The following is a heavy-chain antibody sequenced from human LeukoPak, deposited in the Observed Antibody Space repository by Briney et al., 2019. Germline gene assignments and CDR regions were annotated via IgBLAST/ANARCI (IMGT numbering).Heavy chain of an antibody. V-gene: IGHV4-61*02. CDR2: VYTSGST. J-gene: IGHJ6*03. Sequence: SETLSLTCIVSGGSISSGSYYWSWIRQPAGKGLEWIGRVYTSGSTNYNPSLKSRVTISVDTSKNQFSLKLSSVTAADTAVYYCARVQGVYSSSSPYYYYYMDVWGKGTTVTVSS. D-gene: IGHD6-6*01. CDR1: GGSISSGSYY. CDR3: ARVQGVYSSSSPYYYYYMDV.